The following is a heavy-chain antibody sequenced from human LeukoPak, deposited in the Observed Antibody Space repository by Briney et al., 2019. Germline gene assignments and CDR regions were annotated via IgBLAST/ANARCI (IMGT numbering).Heavy chain of an antibody. J-gene: IGHJ4*02. CDR2: ISGSGGST. CDR3: AKVRRSSSWPDY. V-gene: IGHV3-23*01. Sequence: PGGSLRLSCAASGFISWVRQAPGKGLEWVSAISGSGGSTYYADSVKGRFTISRDNPKNTLYLQMNSLRAEDTAVYYCAKVRRSSSWPDYWGQGTLVSLSP. CDR1: GF. D-gene: IGHD6-13*01.